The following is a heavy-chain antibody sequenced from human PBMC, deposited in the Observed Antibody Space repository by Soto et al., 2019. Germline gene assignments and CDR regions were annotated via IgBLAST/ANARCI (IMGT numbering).Heavy chain of an antibody. Sequence: LSCAASGFTCSRYAMSWVRQAPGKGLEWVSAISGSGGSTYYADSVKGRFTISRDNSKNTLYLQMNSLRAEDTAVYYCALIRGTGRGSYYASARPDAFDIWGQGTMVTVSS. D-gene: IGHD1-26*01. V-gene: IGHV3-23*01. J-gene: IGHJ3*02. CDR3: ALIRGTGRGSYYASARPDAFDI. CDR1: GFTCSRYA. CDR2: ISGSGGST.